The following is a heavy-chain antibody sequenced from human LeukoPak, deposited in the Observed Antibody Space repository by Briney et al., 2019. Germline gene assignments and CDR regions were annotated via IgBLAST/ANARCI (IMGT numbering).Heavy chain of an antibody. J-gene: IGHJ3*02. CDR1: GGSFSGYY. V-gene: IGHV4-34*01. CDR3: ARAVNYYDSSGYTKSAFDI. D-gene: IGHD3-22*01. CDR2: INHSGST. Sequence: KPSETLSLTCAVYGGSFSGYYWSWIRQPPGKGLEWIGEINHSGSTNYNPSLKSRVTISVDTSKNQFSLKLSSVTAADTAVYYCARAVNYYDSSGYTKSAFDIWGQGTMVTVPS.